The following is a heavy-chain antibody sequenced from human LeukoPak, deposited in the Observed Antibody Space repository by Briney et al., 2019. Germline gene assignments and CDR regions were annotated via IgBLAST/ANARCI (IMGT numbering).Heavy chain of an antibody. Sequence: SVKVSCKASGGTFSSYAISWVRQAPGQGLEWMGGIIPIFGTANYAQKFQGRVTITADKSTSTAYMELSSLRSEDTAVCYCARVSSGWYRTLDYWGQGTLVTVSS. D-gene: IGHD6-19*01. J-gene: IGHJ4*02. V-gene: IGHV1-69*06. CDR2: IIPIFGTA. CDR3: ARVSSGWYRTLDY. CDR1: GGTFSSYA.